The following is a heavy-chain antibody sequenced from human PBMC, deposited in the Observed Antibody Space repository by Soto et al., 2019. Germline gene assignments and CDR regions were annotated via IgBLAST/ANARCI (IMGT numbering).Heavy chain of an antibody. CDR2: ISGSGGST. CDR3: AKSPLGYCSGGSCYPPHYFDY. Sequence: VGSLRLSCAASGFTFSSYAMSWVRQAPGKGLEWVSAISGSGGSTYYADSVKGRFTISRDNSKDTLYLQMNSLRAEDTAVYYCAKSPLGYCSGGSCYPPHYFDYRGQGTLVTVSS. V-gene: IGHV3-23*01. CDR1: GFTFSSYA. J-gene: IGHJ4*02. D-gene: IGHD2-15*01.